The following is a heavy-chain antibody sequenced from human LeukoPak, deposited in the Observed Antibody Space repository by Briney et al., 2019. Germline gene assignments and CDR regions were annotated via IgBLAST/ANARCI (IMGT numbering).Heavy chain of an antibody. Sequence: GGSLRLSCATSGFTFSTYAMSWVRQAPGKGLEWVSLISGSGSGTHYADSMKGRFTISRDNSKNMLYLHMNSLRADDTAVYYCARSGTEDGYNIYFDHWGQGTLVTVSS. D-gene: IGHD5-24*01. CDR1: GFTFSTYA. J-gene: IGHJ4*02. CDR2: ISGSGSGT. V-gene: IGHV3-23*01. CDR3: ARSGTEDGYNIYFDH.